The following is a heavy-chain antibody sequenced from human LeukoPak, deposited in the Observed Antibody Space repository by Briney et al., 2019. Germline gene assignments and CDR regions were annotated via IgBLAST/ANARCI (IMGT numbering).Heavy chain of an antibody. CDR1: GGSFSGYY. Sequence: SETLSLTCAVYGGSFSGYYWSWIRQPPGKGLEWIGEINHSGSTNYNPSLKSRVTISVDTSKNHLSLKLSSVTAADTAVYYCARLTYGSGHIDPWGQGTLVTVSS. CDR3: ARLTYGSGHIDP. J-gene: IGHJ5*02. V-gene: IGHV4-34*01. D-gene: IGHD3-10*01. CDR2: INHSGST.